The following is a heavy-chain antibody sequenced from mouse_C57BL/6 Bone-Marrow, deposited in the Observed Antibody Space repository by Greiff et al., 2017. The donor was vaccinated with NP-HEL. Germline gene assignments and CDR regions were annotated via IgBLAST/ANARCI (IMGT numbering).Heavy chain of an antibody. V-gene: IGHV1-15*01. CDR2: IDPETGGT. CDR1: GYTFTDYE. CDR3: TTYDYDFDY. J-gene: IGHJ2*01. D-gene: IGHD2-4*01. Sequence: VQGVESGAELVRPGASVTLSCKASGYTFTDYEMHWVKQTPVHGLEWIGAIDPETGGTAYNQKFKGKAILTADKSSSTAYMELRSLTSEDSAVYYCTTYDYDFDYWGQGTTLTVSS.